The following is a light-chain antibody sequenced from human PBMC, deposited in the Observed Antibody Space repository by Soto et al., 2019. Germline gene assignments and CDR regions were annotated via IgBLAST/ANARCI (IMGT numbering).Light chain of an antibody. J-gene: IGLJ1*01. CDR1: SSNIGNNY. CDR3: GTWDSSLSAGV. V-gene: IGLV1-51*01. CDR2: DNN. Sequence: QSTLTQPPSVSAAPGQKVTISCSGSSSNIGNNYVSWYQQLPGTAPKLLIYDNNKRPSGIPDRFSGSQSGTSATLGITGLQTGDEADYYCGTWDSSLSAGVFGTGTKV.